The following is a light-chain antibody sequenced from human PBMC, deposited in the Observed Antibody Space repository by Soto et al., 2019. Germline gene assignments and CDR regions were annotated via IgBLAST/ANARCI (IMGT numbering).Light chain of an antibody. J-gene: IGLJ3*02. CDR3: ISYIPSTFTHWV. V-gene: IGLV2-14*01. CDR1: NSDVGGYDR. Sequence: QSALTQPASVSGSPGQSITISCTGTNSDVGGYDRVSWYQHHPGKAPKLLIFEVYNRPSGISDRFSGSKSGDTASLTISGLQAEDEADYYCISYIPSTFTHWVFGGGTMVTVL. CDR2: EVY.